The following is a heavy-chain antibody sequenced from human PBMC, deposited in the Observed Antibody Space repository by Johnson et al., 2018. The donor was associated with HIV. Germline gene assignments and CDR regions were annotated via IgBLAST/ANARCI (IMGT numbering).Heavy chain of an antibody. J-gene: IGHJ3*02. CDR1: GFTISSNY. Sequence: VQLVESGGGVVQPGRSLRLSCAASGFTISSNYMSWVRQAPGTGLEWVSLIYSGGSTYYADSVKGRFTISRDNSKNTLYLQMNSLRAEDTAVYYCARGEYQLLSGGFAFDIWGQGTVVTVSS. CDR2: IYSGGST. V-gene: IGHV3-66*01. D-gene: IGHD2-2*01. CDR3: ARGEYQLLSGGFAFDI.